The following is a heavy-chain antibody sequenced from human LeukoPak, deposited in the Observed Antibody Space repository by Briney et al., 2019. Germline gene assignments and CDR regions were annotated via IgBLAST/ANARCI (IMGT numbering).Heavy chain of an antibody. Sequence: GASVKVSCKASGYTFTGYYMHWVRQAPGQGLEWMGWINPNSGGTNYAQKLQGRVTMTTDTSTSTAYMELRSLRSDDTAVYYCARSRAYSSGWYNWFDPWGQGTLVTVSS. CDR1: GYTFTGYY. J-gene: IGHJ5*02. CDR3: ARSRAYSSGWYNWFDP. D-gene: IGHD6-19*01. CDR2: INPNSGGT. V-gene: IGHV1-2*02.